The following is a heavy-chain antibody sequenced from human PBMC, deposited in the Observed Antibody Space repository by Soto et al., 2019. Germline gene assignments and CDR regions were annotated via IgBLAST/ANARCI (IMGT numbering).Heavy chain of an antibody. CDR1: GYSFTSYW. CDR2: IYPGDSDT. D-gene: IGHD2-15*01. Sequence: SCKGSGYSFTSYWIGWVRQMPGKGLEWMGIIYPGDSDTRYSPSFQGQVTISADKSISAAYLQWSSLKASDTAMYYCARPGYCSGGSCSRNYYGMDVWGQGTTVTVSS. CDR3: ARPGYCSGGSCSRNYYGMDV. J-gene: IGHJ6*02. V-gene: IGHV5-51*01.